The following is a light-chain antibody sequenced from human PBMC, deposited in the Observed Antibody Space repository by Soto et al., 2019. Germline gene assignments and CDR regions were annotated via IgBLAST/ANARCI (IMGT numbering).Light chain of an antibody. J-gene: IGKJ3*01. CDR3: QQYGSSTGFT. CDR1: QSVSNSY. Sequence: EIVLTQSPDTLSLSPGERATLSCRASQSVSNSYLTWYQHKPGQAPRLLIYGASIRATGIPDRFSGSGSGTDFTLTISRLEPEDFGVYYCQQYGSSTGFTFGPGTKVHIK. CDR2: GAS. V-gene: IGKV3-20*01.